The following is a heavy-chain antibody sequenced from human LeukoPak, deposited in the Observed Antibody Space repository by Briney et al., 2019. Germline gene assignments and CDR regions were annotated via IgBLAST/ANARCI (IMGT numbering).Heavy chain of an antibody. CDR1: GGTFSSYA. V-gene: IGHV1-69*13. Sequence: ASVKVSCKASGGTFSSYAISWVRQAPGQGLEWMGGIIPIFGTANYAQKFQGRVTITADESTSTAYMELSSLRSEDTAVYYYAREKERPRGYSYGLGFDYWGQGTLVTVSS. CDR3: AREKERPRGYSYGLGFDY. J-gene: IGHJ4*02. D-gene: IGHD5-18*01. CDR2: IIPIFGTA.